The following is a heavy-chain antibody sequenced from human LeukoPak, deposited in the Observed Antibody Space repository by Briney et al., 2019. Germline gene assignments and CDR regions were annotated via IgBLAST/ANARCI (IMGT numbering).Heavy chain of an antibody. CDR1: GGSISSGGYY. J-gene: IGHJ6*02. CDR2: IYYSGST. V-gene: IGHV4-31*03. D-gene: IGHD3-9*01. CDR3: ARDCSSSYDILTGWPRGMDV. Sequence: PSETLSLTCTVSGGSISSGGYYWSWIRQHPGKGLEWIGYIYYSGSTYNNPSLKSRVTISVDTSKNQFSLKLSSVTAADTAVYYCARDCSSSYDILTGWPRGMDVWGQGTTVTVSS.